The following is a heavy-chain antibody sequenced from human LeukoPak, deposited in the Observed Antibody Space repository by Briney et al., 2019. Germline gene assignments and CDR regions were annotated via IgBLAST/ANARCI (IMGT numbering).Heavy chain of an antibody. CDR3: ARDGIVVVPAARPYDYGMDV. J-gene: IGHJ6*04. Sequence: GASVKVSCKASGYTFTSYGISWVRQAPGQGLEWMGWISAYNGNTNYAQKLQGRVTTTTDTSTSTAYMELRSLRSDDTAVYYCARDGIVVVPAARPYDYGMDVWGKGTTVTVSS. D-gene: IGHD2-2*01. CDR1: GYTFTSYG. CDR2: ISAYNGNT. V-gene: IGHV1-18*04.